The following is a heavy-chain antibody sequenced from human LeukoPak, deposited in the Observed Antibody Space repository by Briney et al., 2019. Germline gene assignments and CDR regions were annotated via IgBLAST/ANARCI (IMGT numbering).Heavy chain of an antibody. CDR3: ARALAQRINGYFHH. J-gene: IGHJ1*01. CDR1: GYTFTGYY. V-gene: IGHV1-2*02. D-gene: IGHD2-8*01. Sequence: RASVKVSCKASGYTFTGYYIHWVRQAPGQGLEWMGCINPNRGDTNYAQKFQGGVSMTRDTSISTDYMELNGLKSDDTAVYYCARALAQRINGYFHHWGQGTLVSVSS. CDR2: INPNRGDT.